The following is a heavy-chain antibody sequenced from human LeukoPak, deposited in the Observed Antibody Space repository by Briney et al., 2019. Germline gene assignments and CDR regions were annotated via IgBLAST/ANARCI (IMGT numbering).Heavy chain of an antibody. Sequence: GGSLRLSCAASGFTFSSYSMNWVRQAPGKGLEWVSSISSSSSSYIYYTDSVKGRFTISRDNAKNSLYLQMNSLRAEDTAVYYCARDITVAGTVDYWGQGTLVTVSS. CDR1: GFTFSSYS. V-gene: IGHV3-21*01. CDR3: ARDITVAGTVDY. J-gene: IGHJ4*02. D-gene: IGHD6-19*01. CDR2: ISSSSSSYI.